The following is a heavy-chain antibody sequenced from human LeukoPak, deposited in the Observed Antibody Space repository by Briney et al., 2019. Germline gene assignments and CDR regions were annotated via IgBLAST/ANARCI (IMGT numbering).Heavy chain of an antibody. D-gene: IGHD5-24*01. J-gene: IGHJ3*02. CDR2: INTDTGNP. CDR3: ASTELVGMATIFAFDI. V-gene: IGHV7-4-1*02. Sequence: GASVKVSCKASGYTFASYAMNWVRQAPGQGLEWMGWINTDTGNPTYAQGFTGRFVFSLDTSVSTAYLQISSLKAEDTAVYYRASTELVGMATIFAFDIWGQGTMVTVSS. CDR1: GYTFASYA.